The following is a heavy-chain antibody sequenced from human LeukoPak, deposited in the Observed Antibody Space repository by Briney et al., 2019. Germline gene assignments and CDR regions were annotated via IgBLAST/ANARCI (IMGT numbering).Heavy chain of an antibody. V-gene: IGHV3-23*01. J-gene: IGHJ4*02. D-gene: IGHD6-13*01. CDR3: AKSGYSSLTRFDY. CDR1: GFTFSSYA. CDR2: ISGSGGST. Sequence: GGSLRLSCAASGFTFSSYAMSWVRQAPGKGLEWVSAISGSGGSTYYADSVKGRFTISRGNSKNTLYLQMNSLRAEDTAVYYCAKSGYSSLTRFDYWGQGTLVTVSS.